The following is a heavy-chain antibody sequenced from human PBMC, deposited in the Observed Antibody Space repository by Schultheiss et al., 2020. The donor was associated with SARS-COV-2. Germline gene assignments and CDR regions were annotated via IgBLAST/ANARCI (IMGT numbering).Heavy chain of an antibody. V-gene: IGHV4-34*01. CDR1: GGSISSYY. Sequence: SETLSLTCTVSGGSISSYYWSWIRQPPGKGLEWIGEINHSGSTNYNPSLKSRVTISVDTSKNQFSLKLSSVTAADTAVYYCARGRGQLGLDYWGQGTLVTVSS. CDR2: INHSGST. CDR3: ARGRGQLGLDY. D-gene: IGHD6-6*01. J-gene: IGHJ4*02.